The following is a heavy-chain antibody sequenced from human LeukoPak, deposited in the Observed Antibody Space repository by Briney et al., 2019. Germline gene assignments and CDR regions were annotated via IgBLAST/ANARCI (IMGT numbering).Heavy chain of an antibody. CDR1: GFTFSSYA. J-gene: IGHJ4*02. CDR2: ISGSGGST. D-gene: IGHD6-13*01. V-gene: IGHV3-23*01. CDR3: ATQGYPRIAAASDY. Sequence: LPGGSLRLSCAASGFTFSSYAMSWVRQAPGKGLEWVSAISGSGGSTYYADSVKGRFTISRDNSKNTLYLQMNSLRAEDTAVYYCATQGYPRIAAASDYWGQGTLVTVSS.